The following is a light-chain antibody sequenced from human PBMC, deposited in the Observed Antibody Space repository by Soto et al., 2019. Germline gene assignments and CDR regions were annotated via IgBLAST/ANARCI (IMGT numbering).Light chain of an antibody. J-gene: IGLJ1*01. CDR2: DVS. Sequence: QSVLTQPASVSGSPGQSISISCTGTSSDVGGYKYVSWYQQHPGKAPKLMIYDVSSRPSGVSNRFSGSKSGNTASLTISGLRAEDEVDYYCSSYTSITFYVSGTGTKVPVL. V-gene: IGLV2-14*01. CDR1: SSDVGGYKY. CDR3: SSYTSITFYV.